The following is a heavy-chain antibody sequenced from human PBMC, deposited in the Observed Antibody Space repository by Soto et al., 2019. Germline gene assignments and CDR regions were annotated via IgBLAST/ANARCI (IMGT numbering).Heavy chain of an antibody. Sequence: PGGSLRLSWAASGFTFSSYSMNWVRQAPGKGLEWVSSISSSSSYIYYADSVKGRFTISRDNAKNSLYLQMNSLRAEDTAVYYCARLTAITAAGPFDYWGQGTLVTVSS. CDR2: ISSSSSYI. D-gene: IGHD6-13*01. CDR3: ARLTAITAAGPFDY. V-gene: IGHV3-21*01. CDR1: GFTFSSYS. J-gene: IGHJ4*02.